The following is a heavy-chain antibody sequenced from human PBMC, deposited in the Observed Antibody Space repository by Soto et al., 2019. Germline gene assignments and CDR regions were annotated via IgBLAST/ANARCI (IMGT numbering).Heavy chain of an antibody. CDR1: GGTLSDHG. V-gene: IGHV1-69*06. Sequence: QVQLEQSGAEVKKPGSSVKVSCKASGGTLSDHGVAWLRQAPGQGLEWMGGTIPVFNTAKYAQKFQGRVTVTADKFTNIAYMELSSLRSGDTPFYFCARGVYGSGNYYTGPSAFDIWGQGTMVIVSS. CDR2: TIPVFNTA. J-gene: IGHJ3*02. CDR3: ARGVYGSGNYYTGPSAFDI. D-gene: IGHD3-10*01.